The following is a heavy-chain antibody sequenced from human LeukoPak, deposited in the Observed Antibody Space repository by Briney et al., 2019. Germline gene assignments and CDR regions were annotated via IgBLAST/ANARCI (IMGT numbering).Heavy chain of an antibody. CDR2: ISYDGSNK. CDR1: GFTFVNYG. J-gene: IGHJ4*02. CDR3: ARNPVAEYYFDY. V-gene: IGHV3-30*03. D-gene: IGHD6-19*01. Sequence: GGSLRLSCAASGFTFVNYGIHWVRQAPGKGLEWVSVISYDGSNKYYADSVKGRFTISRDNSKNTLYLQMNSLRGDDTAVYYCARNPVAEYYFDYWGQGTLVTVSS.